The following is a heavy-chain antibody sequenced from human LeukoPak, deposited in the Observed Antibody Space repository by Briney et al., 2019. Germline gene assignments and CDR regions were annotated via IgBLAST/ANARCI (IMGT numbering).Heavy chain of an antibody. V-gene: IGHV4-4*08. D-gene: IGHD6-19*01. CDR3: AGGDNSGWTDFDY. J-gene: IGHJ4*02. CDR1: GGSITIYY. CDR2: ISKSGTT. Sequence: SETLSLTCTVSGGSITIYYWSWVRHPPGKGLEWIGFISKSGTTNYNPSLKSRVTISLDTSKIQFSLNLTSVTAADTAVYYCAGGDNSGWTDFDYWGQGTLVTVSS.